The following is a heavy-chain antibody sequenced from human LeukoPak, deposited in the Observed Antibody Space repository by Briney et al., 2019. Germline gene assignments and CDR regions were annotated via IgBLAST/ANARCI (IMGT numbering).Heavy chain of an antibody. CDR2: INTDGSST. CDR1: GFTFSSYW. CDR3: ARDDLHAFDI. V-gene: IGHV3-74*01. J-gene: IGHJ3*02. Sequence: PGGSLRLSCAASGFTFSSYWMHWVRQAPGKGLVWVSRINTDGSSTSYADSVKGRFTISRDNAKNTLYLQMNSLRAEDTAVDYCARDDLHAFDIWAKGQWSPSLQ.